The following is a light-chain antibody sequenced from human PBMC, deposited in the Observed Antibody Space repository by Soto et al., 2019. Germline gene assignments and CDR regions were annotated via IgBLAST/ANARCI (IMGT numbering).Light chain of an antibody. J-gene: IGKJ4*01. V-gene: IGKV3D-15*01. CDR1: QTVIHN. Sequence: EIVLTQSPDTLSLSPGERATLSCRASQTVIHNHLAWHQQKPGQAPRLVIYDIFTRATGVPTRISGSGSGTEFTLTISSLQSEDFAVYYCQQYNSWPLTFGGGTKVDIK. CDR2: DIF. CDR3: QQYNSWPLT.